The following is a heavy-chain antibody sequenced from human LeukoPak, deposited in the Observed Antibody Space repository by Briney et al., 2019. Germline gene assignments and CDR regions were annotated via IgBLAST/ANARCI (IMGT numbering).Heavy chain of an antibody. D-gene: IGHD3-10*01. V-gene: IGHV3-48*02. CDR3: AAAGGFDY. CDR1: GFFFRTSG. CDR2: IGSSSSPI. J-gene: IGHJ4*02. Sequence: PGGSVRLSCAASGFFFRTSGMSWVRQAPGKGLEWVSYIGSSSSPIYYADSVKGRFTISRDNAKSALYLQMNSLRDEDTAVYYCAAAGGFDYWGQGTLVTVSS.